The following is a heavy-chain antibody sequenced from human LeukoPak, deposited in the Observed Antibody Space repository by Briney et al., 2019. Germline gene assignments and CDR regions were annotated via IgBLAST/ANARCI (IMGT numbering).Heavy chain of an antibody. CDR3: ARDPGAYSGSPIDY. CDR2: ISSSSSYI. Sequence: GGSLRLSCAASGFTFSSFTMNWVRQAPGKGLEWVSSISSSSSYIYSADSVKGRFTISRDNARNSLYLRMNSLRAEDTAVYYCARDPGAYSGSPIDYWGQGTLVTVSS. J-gene: IGHJ4*02. D-gene: IGHD6-6*01. V-gene: IGHV3-21*01. CDR1: GFTFSSFT.